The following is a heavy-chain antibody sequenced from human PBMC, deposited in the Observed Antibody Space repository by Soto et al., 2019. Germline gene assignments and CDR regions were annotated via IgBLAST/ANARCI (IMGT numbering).Heavy chain of an antibody. J-gene: IGHJ4*02. CDR1: GFTFSSYG. D-gene: IGHD2-8*01. CDR3: AKGFPLGYCTNGVCLSIDY. Sequence: GGSLRLSCAASGFTFSSYGMHWVRQAPGKGLEWVAVISYDGSNKYYADSVKGRFTISRDNSKNTLYLQMNSLRAEDTAVYYCAKGFPLGYCTNGVCLSIDYWGQGT. CDR2: ISYDGSNK. V-gene: IGHV3-30*18.